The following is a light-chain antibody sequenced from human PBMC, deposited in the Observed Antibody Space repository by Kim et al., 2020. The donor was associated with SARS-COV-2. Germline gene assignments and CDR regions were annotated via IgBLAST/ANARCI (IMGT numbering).Light chain of an antibody. V-gene: IGKV1-39*01. Sequence: DIQMTQSPSSLAASVGDRVTIACRASQRIITYLNWYQQKPGKAPKLLIYAASRLQSGVPSRFSGSGSGTDFTLTISSLKPEDFESYEWKKSHTAPLRKFGGGTKVDIK. CDR3: KKSHTAPLRK. CDR1: QRIITY. CDR2: AAS. J-gene: IGKJ4*02.